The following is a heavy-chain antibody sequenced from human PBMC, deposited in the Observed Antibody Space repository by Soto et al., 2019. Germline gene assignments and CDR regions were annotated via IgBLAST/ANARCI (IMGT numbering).Heavy chain of an antibody. CDR3: AGDPDSHYNDSHASSYP. V-gene: IGHV1-58*01. Sequence: SVKVSCKASGFTFTSSAVQWVRQARGQRLEWIGWIVVGSGNTNYAQKFQERVTITRDMSTSTAYMELTGLRSDDTAVYYCAGDPDSHYNDSHASSYPWGQGTLVTVSS. CDR2: IVVGSGNT. J-gene: IGHJ5*02. D-gene: IGHD4-4*01. CDR1: GFTFTSSA.